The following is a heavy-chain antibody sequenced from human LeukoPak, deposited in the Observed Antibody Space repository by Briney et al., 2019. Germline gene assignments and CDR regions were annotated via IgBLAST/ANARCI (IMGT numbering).Heavy chain of an antibody. V-gene: IGHV3-23*01. Sequence: PGGSLRLSCAASGFTFSSYVMSWVRQAPGKGLEWVSAISGSGGITHYADSVKGRFTTSRDNSKNTLYLQMNSLRAEDTAMYYCARAFGFFFIAAAGAFDYWGQGTLVTVSS. D-gene: IGHD6-13*01. J-gene: IGHJ4*02. CDR3: ARAFGFFFIAAAGAFDY. CDR2: ISGSGGIT. CDR1: GFTFSSYV.